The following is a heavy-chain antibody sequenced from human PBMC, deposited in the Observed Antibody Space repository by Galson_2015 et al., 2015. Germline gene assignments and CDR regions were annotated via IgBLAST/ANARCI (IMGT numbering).Heavy chain of an antibody. V-gene: IGHV3-64D*06. CDR1: GFTFSSYS. CDR3: VKDRLGDFVPTN. Sequence: SLRLSCAASGFTFSSYSMHWVRQAPGKGLEYVSAISSNGGFTVYVDSVKGRFTISRDNSQNTVYLHMRRLTAADSAVYYCVKDRLGDFVPTNWGQGTLLTGAS. D-gene: IGHD3-16*01. CDR2: ISSNGGFT. J-gene: IGHJ4*02.